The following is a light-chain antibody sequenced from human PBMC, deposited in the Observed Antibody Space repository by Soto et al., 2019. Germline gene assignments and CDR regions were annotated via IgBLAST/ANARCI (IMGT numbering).Light chain of an antibody. V-gene: IGKV3-20*01. CDR2: GAS. J-gene: IGKJ1*01. CDR3: QQYGDLPQT. Sequence: EIVLTQSPGTLSLSPGERATLSCRASQSVFSSYLAWYQHKPGQAPRLLIYGASSRATGIPDRFSGSGSGTDFTLTISRLEPEDFAVYYCQQYGDLPQTFGQGTKVEIK. CDR1: QSVFSSY.